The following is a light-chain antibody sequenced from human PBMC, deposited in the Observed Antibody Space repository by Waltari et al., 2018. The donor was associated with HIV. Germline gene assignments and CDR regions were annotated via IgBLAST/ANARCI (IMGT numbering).Light chain of an antibody. CDR1: SSEVGGHNH. CDR2: DVI. Sequence: QSALTQPASVSGSPGQSITISCTRTSSEVGGHNHVSWYQQHPGKAPKLMIHDVIKRPSGVSNRFSGSKSGNTASLTISGLQAEDEADYYCCSYAGSSTYVFGTGTKVTVL. J-gene: IGLJ1*01. CDR3: CSYAGSSTYV. V-gene: IGLV2-23*02.